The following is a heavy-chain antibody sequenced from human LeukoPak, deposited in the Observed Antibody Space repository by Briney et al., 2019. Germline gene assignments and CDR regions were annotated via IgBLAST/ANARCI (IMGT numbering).Heavy chain of an antibody. Sequence: ASVKVSCKASGYTFTSYGISWVRQAPGRGLEWMGWISTYNGNTNYAQKFQGRVTMTTDTSTSTAYMELRSLRFDDTAVYYCARVFTIFGVVITYYMDVWGKGTTVTVSS. CDR2: ISTYNGNT. CDR3: ARVFTIFGVVITYYMDV. J-gene: IGHJ6*03. D-gene: IGHD3-3*01. V-gene: IGHV1-18*01. CDR1: GYTFTSYG.